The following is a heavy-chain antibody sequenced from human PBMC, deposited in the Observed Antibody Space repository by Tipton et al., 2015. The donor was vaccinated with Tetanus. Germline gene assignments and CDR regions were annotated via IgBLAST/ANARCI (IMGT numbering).Heavy chain of an antibody. CDR3: ARDRGQQFVSDWFDP. CDR2: IYQSGST. J-gene: IGHJ5*02. V-gene: IGHV4-30-2*01. CDR1: GGSINSPDYS. Sequence: TLSLTCTVSGGSINSPDYSWGWIRQPPGKGLEWIGYIYQSGSTSYNPPLATRVTITADKPKNQISLNLRSVTAADTAVYYCARDRGQQFVSDWFDPWGQGTLVTVSS. D-gene: IGHD6-6*01.